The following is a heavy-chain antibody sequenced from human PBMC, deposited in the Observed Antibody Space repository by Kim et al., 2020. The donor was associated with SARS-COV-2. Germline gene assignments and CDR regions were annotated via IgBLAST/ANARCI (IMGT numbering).Heavy chain of an antibody. J-gene: IGHJ4*02. CDR2: IYYSGST. CDR3: ARLCGGGGGNCDY. D-gene: IGHD2-21*01. CDR1: GGSISSSSYY. V-gene: IGHV4-39*01. Sequence: SETLSLTCTVSGGSISSSSYYWGWIRQPPGKGLEWIGSIYYSGSTYYNPSLKSRVTISVDTSKNQFSLKLSSVTAADTAVYYCARLCGGGGGNCDYWGQG.